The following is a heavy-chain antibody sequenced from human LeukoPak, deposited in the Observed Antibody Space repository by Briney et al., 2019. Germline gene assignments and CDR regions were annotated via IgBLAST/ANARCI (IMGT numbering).Heavy chain of an antibody. V-gene: IGHV1-46*01. J-gene: IGHJ6*03. CDR3: ARDGSGSYNYYYYMDV. Sequence: ASVKVSCKASGYTFTSYYMHWVRQAPGQGLERMGIINPSGGSTSYAQKFQGRVTMTRDTSTSTVYMELSSLRSEDTAVYYCARDGSGSYNYYYYMDVWGKGTTVTISS. D-gene: IGHD3-10*01. CDR1: GYTFTSYY. CDR2: INPSGGST.